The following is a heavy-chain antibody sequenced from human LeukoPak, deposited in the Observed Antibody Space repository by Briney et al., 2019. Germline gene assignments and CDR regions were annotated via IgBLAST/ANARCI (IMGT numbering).Heavy chain of an antibody. CDR3: AKANLPWFGSRFGGATQNDN. CDR1: GFSFSDYN. D-gene: IGHD3-10*01. CDR2: ITTSSTYI. J-gene: IGHJ4*02. V-gene: IGHV3-21*04. Sequence: GGSLRLSCAASGFSFSDYNMNWVRQAPGKALEWVSSITTSSTYIYYGDSVKGRFTISRDNSRNTLYLQMNSLRAEDTAVYYCAKANLPWFGSRFGGATQNDNWGQGTLVTVSS.